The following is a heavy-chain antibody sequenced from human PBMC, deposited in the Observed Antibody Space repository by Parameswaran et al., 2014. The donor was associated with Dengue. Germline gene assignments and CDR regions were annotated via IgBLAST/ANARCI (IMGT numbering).Heavy chain of an antibody. Sequence: SCAVYGGSFSGYYWSWIRQPPGKGLEWIGEINHSGSTNYNPSLKSRVTISVDTSKNQFSLKLSSVTAADTAVYYCARGLYDFWSGYHWWFDPWGQGTLVTSPQ. CDR2: INHSGST. D-gene: IGHD3-3*01. V-gene: IGHV4-34*01. CDR3: ARGLYDFWSGYHWWFDP. J-gene: IGHJ5*02. CDR1: GGSFSGYY.